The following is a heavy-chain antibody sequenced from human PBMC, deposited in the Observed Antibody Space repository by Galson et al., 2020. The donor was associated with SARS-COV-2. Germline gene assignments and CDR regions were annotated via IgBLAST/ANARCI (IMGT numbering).Heavy chain of an antibody. Sequence: GGSLRLSCVVSGFTLRNYAMHWVRQAPGKGLEWVGVISYDGRDKYYGDSVKGRFTLSRDNPRNTLYLQMESLRTEDSAVYYCARDRGITTVRGLVVTRNFDYWGQGTLVTVSS. CDR1: GFTLRNYA. V-gene: IGHV3-30*01. CDR3: ARDRGITTVRGLVVTRNFDY. D-gene: IGHD3-10*01. J-gene: IGHJ4*02. CDR2: ISYDGRDK.